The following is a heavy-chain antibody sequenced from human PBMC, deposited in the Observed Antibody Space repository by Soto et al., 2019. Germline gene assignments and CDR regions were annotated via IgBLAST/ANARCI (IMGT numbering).Heavy chain of an antibody. Sequence: QGQLVESGGGVVQPGRSLRLSCAASGFIFSHFGMNWVRQAPGKGLEWVAVIRYDATYKAYAESVKGRFTISRDNSKNTASLQMDSLRVEDTAVYYCARFNGDDYSGAFDVWGQGTVVTVSS. V-gene: IGHV3-33*01. CDR3: ARFNGDDYSGAFDV. CDR1: GFIFSHFG. CDR2: IRYDATYK. J-gene: IGHJ3*01. D-gene: IGHD4-17*01.